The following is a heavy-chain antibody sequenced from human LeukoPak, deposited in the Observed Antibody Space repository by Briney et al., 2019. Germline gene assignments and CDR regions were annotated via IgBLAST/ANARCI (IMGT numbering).Heavy chain of an antibody. Sequence: SETLSLTCTVSGGSISSYYWSWIRQPPGKGLEWIGYIYYSGSTNYNPSLKSRVTISVDTSKNQFSLKLSSVTAADTAAYYCARVKYSYGYPDAFDIWGQGTMVTVSS. CDR3: ARVKYSYGYPDAFDI. CDR2: IYYSGST. CDR1: GGSISSYY. V-gene: IGHV4-59*01. D-gene: IGHD5-18*01. J-gene: IGHJ3*02.